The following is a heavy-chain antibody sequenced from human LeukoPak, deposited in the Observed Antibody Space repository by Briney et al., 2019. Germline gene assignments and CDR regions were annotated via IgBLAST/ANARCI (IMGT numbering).Heavy chain of an antibody. J-gene: IGHJ6*02. CDR3: ARGRLAPRSGGGRDYYYGMDV. D-gene: IGHD2-15*01. Sequence: PSETLSLTCAVYGGSFSGYYWSWIRQPPGKGLEWIGEINQSGITNYNSSLKSRVTISEDTSKNQFSLKLTSVTAADTAVYYCARGRLAPRSGGGRDYYYGMDVWGQGTTVTVSS. CDR2: INQSGIT. CDR1: GGSFSGYY. V-gene: IGHV4-34*01.